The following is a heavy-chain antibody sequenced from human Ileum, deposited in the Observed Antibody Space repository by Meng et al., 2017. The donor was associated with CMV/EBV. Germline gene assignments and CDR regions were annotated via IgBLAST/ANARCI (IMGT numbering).Heavy chain of an antibody. CDR2: VGSKAYGETT. CDR3: TLRGEALFDY. Sequence: GGSLSLSCTASGFTSGASAMTWVRQAPGKGLEWVGFVGSKAYGETTDYAASVKGRFTISRDDSKGIAYLQMNSLKTEDTAVYYCTLRGEALFDYWGQGTLVTVSS. D-gene: IGHD3-3*01. CDR1: GFTSGASA. J-gene: IGHJ4*02. V-gene: IGHV3-49*04.